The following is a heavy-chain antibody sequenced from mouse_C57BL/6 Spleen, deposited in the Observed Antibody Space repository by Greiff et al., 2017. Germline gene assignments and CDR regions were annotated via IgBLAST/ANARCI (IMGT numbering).Heavy chain of an antibody. Sequence: VQLQQPGTELVKPGASVKLSCKASGYTFTSYWMHWVQQRPGQGLEWIGNINPSNGGTNYNEKFKSKATLTVDKSSSTAYLQLSSLTSEDSAVYYCARGIYDGYYCAMDYWGQGTSVTVSS. D-gene: IGHD2-3*01. V-gene: IGHV1-53*01. J-gene: IGHJ4*01. CDR1: GYTFTSYW. CDR3: ARGIYDGYYCAMDY. CDR2: INPSNGGT.